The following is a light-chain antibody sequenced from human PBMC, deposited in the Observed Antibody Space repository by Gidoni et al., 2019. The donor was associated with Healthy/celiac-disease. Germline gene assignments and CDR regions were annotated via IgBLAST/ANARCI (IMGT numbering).Light chain of an antibody. Sequence: EIVMTQSPATLSVSPGERATLSCRASQSVSSNLAWYQQKPGQAPRLLIYGASSGSGTEFTLTISSLQSEDFAVYYCQQYNNWPPPLTFGGGTKVEIK. V-gene: IGKV3-15*01. CDR2: GAS. CDR1: QSVSSN. J-gene: IGKJ4*01. CDR3: QQYNNWPPPLT.